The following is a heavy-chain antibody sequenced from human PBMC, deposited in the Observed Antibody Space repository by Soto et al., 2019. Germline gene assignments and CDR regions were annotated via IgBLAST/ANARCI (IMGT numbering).Heavy chain of an antibody. CDR3: ARDRDDYSNYGGWFDP. D-gene: IGHD4-4*01. CDR2: IIPILGIA. Sequence: ASVNVSCKASGGTFSSYAISWVRQAPGQGLEWMGGIIPILGIANYAQKFQGRVTITADKSTSTAYMELSSLRSEDTAVYYCARDRDDYSNYGGWFDPWGQGTLVTVSS. J-gene: IGHJ5*02. CDR1: GGTFSSYA. V-gene: IGHV1-69*10.